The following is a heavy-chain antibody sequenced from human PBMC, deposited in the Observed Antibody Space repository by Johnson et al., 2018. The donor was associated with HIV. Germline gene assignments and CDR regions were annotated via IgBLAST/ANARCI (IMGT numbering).Heavy chain of an antibody. CDR3: VRDRGTVVIWSDAFDM. D-gene: IGHD3-22*01. V-gene: IGHV3-20*04. Sequence: VQLVESGGGLVQPGGSLRLSCAASGFTVSSNYMSWVRQAPGKGLEWVSGINWNGGSTGYADSVKGRFTISRANAKNSLYLQMNSLRAEDTVVYFCVRDRGTVVIWSDAFDMWGQGTMVTVS. J-gene: IGHJ3*02. CDR1: GFTVSSNY. CDR2: INWNGGST.